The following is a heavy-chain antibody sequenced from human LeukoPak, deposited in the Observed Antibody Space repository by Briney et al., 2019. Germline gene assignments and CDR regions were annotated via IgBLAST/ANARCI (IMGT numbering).Heavy chain of an antibody. CDR1: GGSISSYY. D-gene: IGHD3-3*01. Sequence: SETLSLTCTVSGGSISSYYRSWIRQPPGKGLEWIGYIYSSGSTNYNPSLKSRVTISVDTSKNQFSLKLSSVTAADTAVYYCARGGYYDFWSGYYHYFDYWGQGTLVTVSS. V-gene: IGHV4-59*01. CDR2: IYSSGST. CDR3: ARGGYYDFWSGYYHYFDY. J-gene: IGHJ4*02.